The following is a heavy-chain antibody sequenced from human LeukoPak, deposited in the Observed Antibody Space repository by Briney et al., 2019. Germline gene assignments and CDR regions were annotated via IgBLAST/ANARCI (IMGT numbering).Heavy chain of an antibody. V-gene: IGHV3-33*06. Sequence: GGSLRLSCAASGFTFSSYGMHWVRQAPGKGLEWVAVIWYDGSNKYYADSVKGRFTISRDNSKNTLYLQMNSLRAEDTAVYYCAKGGPYSSRLAILKDWGQGTLVTVSS. D-gene: IGHD6-13*01. J-gene: IGHJ4*02. CDR1: GFTFSSYG. CDR2: IWYDGSNK. CDR3: AKGGPYSSRLAILKD.